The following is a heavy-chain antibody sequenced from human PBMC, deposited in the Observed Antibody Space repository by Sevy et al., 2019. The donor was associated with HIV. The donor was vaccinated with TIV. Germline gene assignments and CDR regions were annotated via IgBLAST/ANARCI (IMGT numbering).Heavy chain of an antibody. CDR3: TRGLATADTPEYYFDY. CDR1: AFTFDDYA. Sequence: GGSLRLSCTTSAFTFDDYAMSWFRQAPGKGLEWVAFITRNSYEAYGGTTDYGASVKGRFIISRDDSKSIAYLQMNSLKIEDTAVYYCTRGLATADTPEYYFDYWGQGTLVTVSS. V-gene: IGHV3-49*03. J-gene: IGHJ4*02. CDR2: ITRNSYEAYGGTT. D-gene: IGHD5-12*01.